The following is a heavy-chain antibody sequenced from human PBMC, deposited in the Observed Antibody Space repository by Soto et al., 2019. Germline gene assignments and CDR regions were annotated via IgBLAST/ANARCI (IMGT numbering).Heavy chain of an antibody. Sequence: QVHLVQSGAEVKKPGASVKVSCKVSGHTLTELSMHWVRQAPGKGLEWMGGFDPEDGETISAQNFQGRVTLTEDTSTDSTYLELSSLRSEDTAVYYCAAGGTRWLHSPFDCWGQGTLITISS. CDR2: FDPEDGET. CDR1: GHTLTELS. J-gene: IGHJ4*02. D-gene: IGHD1-1*01. V-gene: IGHV1-24*01. CDR3: AAGGTRWLHSPFDC.